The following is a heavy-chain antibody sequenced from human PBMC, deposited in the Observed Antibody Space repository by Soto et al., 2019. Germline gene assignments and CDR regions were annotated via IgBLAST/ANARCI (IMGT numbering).Heavy chain of an antibody. CDR2: IYHIGSP. V-gene: IGHV4-31*03. D-gene: IGHD3-22*01. CDR3: VRDRAMDSSGHWFDT. Sequence: TLSLTCTVSGRSVSSGGYYWTWIRQHPGRGLEWIGYIYHIGSPYYNPSLESRVTISLDTSKNQSSLNLTSVTAADTAIYYCVRDRAMDSSGHWFDTWGQGTLVTVSS. J-gene: IGHJ5*02. CDR1: GRSVSSGGYY.